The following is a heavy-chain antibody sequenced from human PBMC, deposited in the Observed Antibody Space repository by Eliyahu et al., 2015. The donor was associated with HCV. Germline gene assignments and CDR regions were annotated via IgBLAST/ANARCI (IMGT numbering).Heavy chain of an antibody. J-gene: IGHJ5*02. Sequence: EVQLVQSGGGLXQPGGSLXXXCAAXXXTFTNYWXXWVRXAPGMGLVWVSRINNDGSDTTYADSVKGRFTISRDNAKNTLYLQMNSLRDEDTAVYYCARDRPHNWFDPWGQGTRVTVSS. CDR3: ARDRPHNWFDP. CDR1: XXTFTNYW. V-gene: IGHV3-74*03. CDR2: INNDGSDT.